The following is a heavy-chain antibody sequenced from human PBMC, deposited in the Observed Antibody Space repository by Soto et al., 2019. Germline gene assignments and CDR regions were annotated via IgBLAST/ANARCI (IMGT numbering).Heavy chain of an antibody. CDR1: GDSISSCY. V-gene: IGHV4-59*01. J-gene: IGHJ5*02. CDR3: ARDRERFDP. D-gene: IGHD1-1*01. CDR2: IYFSGST. Sequence: KPSETLSLTCTVSGDSISSCYLSWIRQTPGKGLEWIGYIYFSGSTNYNPSLKSRVTMSVDTSKNQFSLKLSSVTAADTAVDYCARDRERFDPWGQGTLVTVSS.